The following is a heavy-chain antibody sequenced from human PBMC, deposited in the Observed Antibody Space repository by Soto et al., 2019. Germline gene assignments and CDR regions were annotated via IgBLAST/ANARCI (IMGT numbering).Heavy chain of an antibody. CDR3: ARLELLPDY. CDR1: GGSFSGYY. V-gene: IGHV4-34*01. CDR2: INHSGST. Sequence: SETLSLTCAVYGGSFSGYYWSWIRQPPGKGLEWIGEINHSGSTNYNPSLKSRVTISVDTSKNQFSLKLSSVTAADTAVYYCARLELLPDYWGQGTLVTVSS. J-gene: IGHJ4*02. D-gene: IGHD1-7*01.